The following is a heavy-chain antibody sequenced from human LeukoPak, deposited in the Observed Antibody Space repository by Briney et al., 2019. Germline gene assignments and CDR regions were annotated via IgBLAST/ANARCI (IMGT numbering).Heavy chain of an antibody. CDR1: GGSISSGDYY. D-gene: IGHD2-15*01. V-gene: IGHV2-70*11. CDR2: IDWDDDK. Sequence: TLSLTCTVSGGSISSGDYYWSWIRQPPGKGLEWLARIDWDDDKYYSTSLKSRLTISKDTSKNQVVLTMTNMDPVDTATYYCARIYCSGGSCYSGPYYFDYWGQGTLVTVSS. CDR3: ARIYCSGGSCYSGPYYFDY. J-gene: IGHJ4*02.